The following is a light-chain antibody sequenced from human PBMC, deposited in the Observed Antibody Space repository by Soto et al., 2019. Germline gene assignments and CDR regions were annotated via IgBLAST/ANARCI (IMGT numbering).Light chain of an antibody. CDR3: QQYYSIPKT. CDR1: QSVLYDSNNKNY. J-gene: IGKJ1*01. V-gene: IGKV4-1*01. CDR2: WAS. Sequence: DIVMTQSPDSLAVSLGERANINCKSSQSVLYDSNNKNYLAWYQQKPGQPPKLLIYWASTRESGVPDRFSGTGSGTDFTLTISSLQAEDVAVYYCQQYYSIPKTFGQGTKVDI.